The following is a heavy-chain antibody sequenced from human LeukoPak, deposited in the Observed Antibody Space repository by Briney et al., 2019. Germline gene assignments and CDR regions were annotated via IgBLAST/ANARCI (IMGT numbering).Heavy chain of an antibody. CDR3: ARGQKYRNGYTVTELGSGYFAY. CDR2: IYYSGRT. V-gene: IGHV4-59*01. J-gene: IGHJ4*02. Sequence: SETLSLTCTVSGGSISTYYWSWIRQTPGKGLEWIGYIYYSGRTNYNPSLKSRVTISVDTSKDQFSLTLSSVTTADTAVYYCARGQKYRNGYTVTELGSGYFAYWGQGTLVTVSS. D-gene: IGHD5-18*01. CDR1: GGSISTYY.